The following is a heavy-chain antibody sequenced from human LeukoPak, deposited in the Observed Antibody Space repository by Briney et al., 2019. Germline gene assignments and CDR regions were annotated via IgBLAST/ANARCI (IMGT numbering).Heavy chain of an antibody. V-gene: IGHV5-10-1*01. CDR3: VRHYASGQDY. CDR1: GYTFTSYW. D-gene: IGHD3-10*01. J-gene: IGHJ4*02. Sequence: GESLMISCQASGYTFTSYWISWVRPPPGKGLEWMARIDPRDSFTRYGPSFQGHVTISSDKSINPAYLHWSSLKASDTATYYCVRHYASGQDYWGQGTLVTVSS. CDR2: IDPRDSFT.